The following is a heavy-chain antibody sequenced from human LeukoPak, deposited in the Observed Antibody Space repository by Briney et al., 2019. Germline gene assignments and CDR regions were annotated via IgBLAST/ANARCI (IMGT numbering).Heavy chain of an antibody. CDR3: ATAVASSSGWYADY. D-gene: IGHD6-19*01. CDR1: GFTFRSYG. J-gene: IGHJ4*02. Sequence: GGSLRLSCAASGFTFRSYGMHWVRQAPGKGLEGVAVIWYDGSSKYYADSVKGRFTVSRDNSKNTLYLQMNSLRAEDTAVYYCATAVASSSGWYADYWGLGTLVTVSS. V-gene: IGHV3-33*01. CDR2: IWYDGSSK.